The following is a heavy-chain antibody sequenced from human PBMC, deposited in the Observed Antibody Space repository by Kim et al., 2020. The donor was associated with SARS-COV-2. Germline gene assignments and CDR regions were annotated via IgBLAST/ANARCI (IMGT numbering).Heavy chain of an antibody. V-gene: IGHV3-21*01. J-gene: IGHJ6*02. CDR1: GFTFSSYS. CDR2: ISSSSSYI. Sequence: GGSLRLSCAASGFTFSSYSMNWVRQAPGKGLELVSSISSSSSYIYYADSVKGRFTISRDNAQNSLYLQMNSRRAEDTAVYYCARDRLSSWSGYYGNGMDVWGQGTTVTVSS. CDR3: ARDRLSSWSGYYGNGMDV. D-gene: IGHD3-3*01.